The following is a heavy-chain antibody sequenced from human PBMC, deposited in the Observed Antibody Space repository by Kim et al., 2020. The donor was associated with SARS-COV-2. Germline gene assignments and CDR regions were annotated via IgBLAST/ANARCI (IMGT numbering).Heavy chain of an antibody. V-gene: IGHV3-11*06. CDR3: ARDVGRYYASFGYGDN. J-gene: IGHJ4*02. Sequence: VKGRFTISRDNAENSLYLQMNSLRAEDTAVYYCARDVGRYYASFGYGDNWGQGTLVTISS. D-gene: IGHD3-10*01.